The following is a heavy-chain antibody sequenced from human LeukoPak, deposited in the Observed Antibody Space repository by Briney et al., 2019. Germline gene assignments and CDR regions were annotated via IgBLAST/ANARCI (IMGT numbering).Heavy chain of an antibody. J-gene: IGHJ3*02. CDR1: GFTFSSYD. CDR3: ARQLGPNDAFDI. Sequence: GGSLRLSCAASGFTFSSYDMHWVRQATGKGLEWVSAIGTAGDTYYPGSVKGRFTISRENAKHSLYLQMNSLRAGDTAVYYCARQLGPNDAFDIWGQGTMVTVSS. D-gene: IGHD5-24*01. CDR2: IGTAGDT. V-gene: IGHV3-13*01.